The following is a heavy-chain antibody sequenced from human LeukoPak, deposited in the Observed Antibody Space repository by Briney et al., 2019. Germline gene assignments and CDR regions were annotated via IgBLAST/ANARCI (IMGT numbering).Heavy chain of an antibody. Sequence: GGSLRLSRAASGFTFSDYYLSWIRQAPGEGLEWGSYISHSGSTIFYADSVKGRFTISRDNAQNSLYLQMNSLRAEDTAVYYCVRDGYCSGGICINWFDPWGQGTLATVSS. J-gene: IGHJ5*02. CDR1: GFTFSDYY. V-gene: IGHV3-11*01. D-gene: IGHD2-15*01. CDR2: ISHSGSTI. CDR3: VRDGYCSGGICINWFDP.